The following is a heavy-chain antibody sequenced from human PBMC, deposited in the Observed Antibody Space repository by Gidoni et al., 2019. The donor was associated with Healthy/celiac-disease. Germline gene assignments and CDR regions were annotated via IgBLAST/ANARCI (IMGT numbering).Heavy chain of an antibody. CDR1: GYTFTSYY. J-gene: IGHJ3*02. D-gene: IGHD4-4*01. Sequence: QVQLVQSGAEVKKPGASVKVSCKASGYTFTSYYMHWERQAPGQGLEWMGIINPSGGSTNYAQKFQGRVTMTRDTSTSTVYMELSSLRSEDTAVYYCVRARGNLHPFDIWGQGTMVTVSS. V-gene: IGHV1-46*01. CDR3: VRARGNLHPFDI. CDR2: INPSGGST.